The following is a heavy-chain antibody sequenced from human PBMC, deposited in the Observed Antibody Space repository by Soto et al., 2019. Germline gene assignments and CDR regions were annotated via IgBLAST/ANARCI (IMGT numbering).Heavy chain of an antibody. D-gene: IGHD2-2*01. CDR1: GFTFSSYS. J-gene: IGHJ5*02. CDR3: ARDPLPAATEKRSVNWFDP. V-gene: IGHV3-21*01. CDR2: ISSSSSYI. Sequence: GGSLRLSCAASGFTFSSYSMNWVRQAPGKGLEWVSSISSSSSYIYYADSVKGRFTISRDNAKNSLYLQMNSLRAEDTAVYYCARDPLPAATEKRSVNWFDPWGQGTLVTVSS.